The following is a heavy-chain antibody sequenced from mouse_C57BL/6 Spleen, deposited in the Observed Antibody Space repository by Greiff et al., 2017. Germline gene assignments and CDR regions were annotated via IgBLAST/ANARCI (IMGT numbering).Heavy chain of an antibody. J-gene: IGHJ4*01. Sequence: VQLQQSGPELVKPGASVKIPCKASGYTFTDYNMDWVKQSHGKSLEWIGDINPNNGGTIYNQKFKGKDTLTVDKSSSTAYIELRSLTSEDTAVYYCARASYGRGGLYAMDYWGQGTSVTVSS. CDR1: GYTFTDYN. CDR2: INPNNGGT. V-gene: IGHV1-18*01. D-gene: IGHD1-1*01. CDR3: ARASYGRGGLYAMDY.